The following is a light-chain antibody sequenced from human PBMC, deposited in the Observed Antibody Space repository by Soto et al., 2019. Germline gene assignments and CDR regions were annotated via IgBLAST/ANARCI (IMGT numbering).Light chain of an antibody. V-gene: IGLV2-14*01. Sequence: QSVLTQPASVSGSPGQSITISCTGTSSDVGGYNYVSWFQNHPGKAPKLIIYEVSYRPSGVSNRFSGSKSGDTASLTISGLQAEDEADDYCSSFTNTITRYAFGTGTKVTVL. J-gene: IGLJ1*01. CDR2: EVS. CDR3: SSFTNTITRYA. CDR1: SSDVGGYNY.